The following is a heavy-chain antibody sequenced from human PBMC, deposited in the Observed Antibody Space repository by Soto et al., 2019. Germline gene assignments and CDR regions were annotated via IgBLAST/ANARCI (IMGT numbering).Heavy chain of an antibody. Sequence: PSETLSLTCTVSGGSISSYYWSWIRQPPGKGLEWIGSIYYSGTTYYNPSLKSRLTISVDTSKNQFSLKLRSVTAADTAVYYCASERGSGYGMDVWGQRTTVTVSS. V-gene: IGHV4-39*07. CDR3: ASERGSGYGMDV. CDR2: IYYSGTT. CDR1: GGSISSYY. D-gene: IGHD3-10*01. J-gene: IGHJ6*02.